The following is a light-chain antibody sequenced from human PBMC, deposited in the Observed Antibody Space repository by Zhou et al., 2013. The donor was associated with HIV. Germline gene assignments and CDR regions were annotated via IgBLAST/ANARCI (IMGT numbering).Light chain of an antibody. J-gene: IGKJ2*01. V-gene: IGKV1-5*03. CDR1: QSISTW. CDR3: ST. CDR2: KAS. Sequence: DIQMTQSPSTLSASVGDRVSVTCRASQSISTWLAWYQQKPGKAPTLLIYKASTLVDGVPSRFSGSGSGTEFTLTISSLQPEDFATCDASTFGQGTKVDIK.